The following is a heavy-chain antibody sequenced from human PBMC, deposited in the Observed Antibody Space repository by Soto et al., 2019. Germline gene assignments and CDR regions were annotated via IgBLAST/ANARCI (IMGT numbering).Heavy chain of an antibody. Sequence: QVQLVESGGAVVQPVTPLRLSCAASGFTLSSYAMHWVRQAPGKGLEWVAVISYDGSNKYYADSVKGRFTISRENYKNPLYVQINSLRAEDTAVYYCASRDDYGDSEWIYYFAYWGQGTLVSVSS. CDR3: ASRDDYGDSEWIYYFAY. V-gene: IGHV3-30-3*01. J-gene: IGHJ4*02. CDR2: ISYDGSNK. D-gene: IGHD4-17*01. CDR1: GFTLSSYA.